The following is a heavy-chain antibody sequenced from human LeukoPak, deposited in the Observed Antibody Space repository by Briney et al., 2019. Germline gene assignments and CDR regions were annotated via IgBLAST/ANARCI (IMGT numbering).Heavy chain of an antibody. CDR3: ARDEGIAVLGYYYYYGMDV. V-gene: IGHV3-33*08. D-gene: IGHD6-19*01. CDR1: GFTFSSYA. J-gene: IGHJ6*02. CDR2: IWYDGSNK. Sequence: GGSLRLSCAASGFTFSSYAMSWVRQAPGKGLEWVAVIWYDGSNKYYADSVKGRFTISRDNSKNTLYLQMNSLRAEDTAVYYCARDEGIAVLGYYYYYGMDVWGQGTTVTVSS.